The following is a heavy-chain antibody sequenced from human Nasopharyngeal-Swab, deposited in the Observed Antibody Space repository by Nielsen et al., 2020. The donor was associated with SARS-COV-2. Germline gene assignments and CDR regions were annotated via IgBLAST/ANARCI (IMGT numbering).Heavy chain of an antibody. Sequence: SESLSLTCTVSSGSISSYYWSWIRQPPGKGLEWIGYIYYSGSPNYNPSLKSRVTIPVATSKNQFSLKLSSVTAADTAVYYCARTGYSSGWYFILGYWGQGTLVTVSS. CDR3: ARTGYSSGWYFILGY. CDR1: SGSISSYY. CDR2: IYYSGSP. D-gene: IGHD6-19*01. V-gene: IGHV4-59*01. J-gene: IGHJ4*02.